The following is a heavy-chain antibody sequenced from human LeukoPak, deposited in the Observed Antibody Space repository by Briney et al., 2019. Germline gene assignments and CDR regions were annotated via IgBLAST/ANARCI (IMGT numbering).Heavy chain of an antibody. D-gene: IGHD3-22*01. CDR2: IIPILGIA. J-gene: IGHJ3*02. CDR1: GGTFSSYA. V-gene: IGHV1-69*04. CDR3: ARGGSGYRAFDI. Sequence: ASVKVSCKASGGTFSSYAISWVRQAPGQGLEWMGRIIPILGIANYAQKFQGRVTITADKSTSTAYMELSSLRSEDTAVYYCARGGSGYRAFDIWGQGTMVTVSS.